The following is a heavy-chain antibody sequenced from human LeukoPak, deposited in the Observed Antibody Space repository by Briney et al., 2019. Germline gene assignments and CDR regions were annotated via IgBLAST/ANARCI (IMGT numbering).Heavy chain of an antibody. CDR3: TRDHYYDSSGYYYYYYGMDV. J-gene: IGHJ6*02. CDR1: GFTFTSSA. CDR2: ISSSSNYI. Sequence: GGSLRLSCGASGFTFTSSAMNWVRQAPGKGLERVASISSSSNYIYYTDSVKGRFIISRDNAKNSLYLQMNSLRAEDTAVYYCTRDHYYDSSGYYYYYYGMDVWGQGTTVTVSS. D-gene: IGHD3-22*01. V-gene: IGHV3-21*01.